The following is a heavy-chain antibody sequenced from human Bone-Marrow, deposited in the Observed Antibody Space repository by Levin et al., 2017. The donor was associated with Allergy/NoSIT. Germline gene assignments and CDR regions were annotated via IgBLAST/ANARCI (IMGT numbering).Heavy chain of an antibody. J-gene: IGHJ6*02. CDR1: GYTFSEVS. Sequence: GESLKISCKVTGYTFSEVSMQWVRQSPGKGIEWIGGYDPENAETIYGQKFQGRVTMTEDTSRDTAYMELSRLTFEDPAVYYWSRGVVIRLGGVIASYALDVWGQGTTVTVSS. V-gene: IGHV1-24*01. CDR3: SRGVVIRLGGVIASYALDV. D-gene: IGHD3-16*02. CDR2: YDPENAET.